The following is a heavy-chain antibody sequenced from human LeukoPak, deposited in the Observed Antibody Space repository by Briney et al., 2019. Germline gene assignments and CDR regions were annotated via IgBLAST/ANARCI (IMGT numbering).Heavy chain of an antibody. D-gene: IGHD3-3*01. CDR2: IETSGNTI. V-gene: IGHV3-48*03. CDR3: ARNGFWSGNYHYYGMDV. Sequence: GGSLRLSCAASGFSFSTYETNWVRQVPGKGLEWVSYIETSGNTIHYADSVKGRFTMSRDNAKKSLYLQMNSLRAEDTAVYYCARNGFWSGNYHYYGMDVWGQGTTVTVSS. J-gene: IGHJ6*02. CDR1: GFSFSTYE.